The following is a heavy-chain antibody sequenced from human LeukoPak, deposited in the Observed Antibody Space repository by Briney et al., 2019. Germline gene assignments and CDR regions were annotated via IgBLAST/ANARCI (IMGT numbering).Heavy chain of an antibody. CDR2: INPNSGGT. Sequence: ASVKVSCKASGYTFTGYYMHWVRQAPGQGLEWMGWINPNSGGTNYAQKFQGRVTMTRDTSISTAYMELSRLRSDDTAVYYCAREPDIVVVVGREEAFDIWGQGTMVTVSS. CDR3: AREPDIVVVVGREEAFDI. CDR1: GYTFTGYY. J-gene: IGHJ3*02. V-gene: IGHV1-2*02. D-gene: IGHD2-15*01.